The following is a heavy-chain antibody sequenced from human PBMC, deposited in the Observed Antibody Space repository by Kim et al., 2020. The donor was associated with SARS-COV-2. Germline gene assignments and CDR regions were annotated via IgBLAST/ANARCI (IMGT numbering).Heavy chain of an antibody. CDR2: IWYDGSNK. CDR1: GFTFSSYA. Sequence: GGSLRLSCAASGFTFSSYAMHWVRQAPGKGLEWVAVIWYDGSNKYYADSVKGRFTISRDNSKNTLYLQMNSLRAEDTAVYYCAKDFRVVDDYGDYVFDYWGQGTLVTVSS. D-gene: IGHD4-17*01. J-gene: IGHJ4*02. V-gene: IGHV3-33*06. CDR3: AKDFRVVDDYGDYVFDY.